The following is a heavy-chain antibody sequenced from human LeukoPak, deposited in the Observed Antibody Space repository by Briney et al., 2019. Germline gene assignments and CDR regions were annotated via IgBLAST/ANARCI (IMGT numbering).Heavy chain of an antibody. V-gene: IGHV1-2*02. Sequence: ASVRDSFKASGYTFTGYYMHWVRQAPGQGLEWMGWINPNSGGTNYAQKFQGRVTMTRDTSISTAYMELSRRRSDDTAVYYCASSRLTRNWFDPWGQGTLVTVSS. CDR2: INPNSGGT. D-gene: IGHD2-15*01. CDR1: GYTFTGYY. J-gene: IGHJ5*02. CDR3: ASSRLTRNWFDP.